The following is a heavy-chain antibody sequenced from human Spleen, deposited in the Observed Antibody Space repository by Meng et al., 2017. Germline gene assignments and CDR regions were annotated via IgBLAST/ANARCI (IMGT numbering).Heavy chain of an antibody. J-gene: IGHJ6*02. CDR1: GYTFTSYY. V-gene: IGHV1-46*01. CDR3: ARDTLLRYFDWLLYYYYGMDV. CDR2: INPSGGST. D-gene: IGHD3-9*01. Sequence: ASVKVSCKASGYTFTSYYMHWVRQAPGQGLEWMGIINPSGGSTSYAQKFQGRVTMTRDTSTSTVYMELSSLRSEDTAVYYCARDTLLRYFDWLLYYYYGMDVWGQGTTVTVSS.